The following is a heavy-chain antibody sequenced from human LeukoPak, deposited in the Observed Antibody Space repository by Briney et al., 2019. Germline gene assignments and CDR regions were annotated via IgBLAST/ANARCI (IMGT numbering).Heavy chain of an antibody. Sequence: PGGTLRLSCAASGFTFSSYGMSRVRQAPGKGLEWVSAISGSGGSTYYADSVKGRFTMSRDNSKNTLYLQMNSLRAEDTAVYYCAKVLVGTTCFEYWGQGTLVTVSS. J-gene: IGHJ4*02. CDR1: GFTFSSYG. V-gene: IGHV3-23*01. CDR3: AKVLVGTTCFEY. CDR2: ISGSGGST. D-gene: IGHD1-7*01.